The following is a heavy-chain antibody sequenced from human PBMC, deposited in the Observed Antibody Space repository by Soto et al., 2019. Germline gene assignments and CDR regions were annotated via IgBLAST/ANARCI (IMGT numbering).Heavy chain of an antibody. Sequence: PGESLKISCKGSGYSFTSYWIAWVRQMPGKGLEWMGIIYPGDSDTRYSPSFQGQVTISADKSIRTAYLQWSSLKASDTAMYYCAPHRYSGSPSLDYWGQGTMVTVSS. CDR2: IYPGDSDT. J-gene: IGHJ4*02. D-gene: IGHD1-26*01. CDR3: APHRYSGSPSLDY. CDR1: GYSFTSYW. V-gene: IGHV5-51*01.